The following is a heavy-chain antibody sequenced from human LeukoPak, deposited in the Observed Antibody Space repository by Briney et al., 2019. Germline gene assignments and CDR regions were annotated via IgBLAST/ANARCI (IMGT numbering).Heavy chain of an antibody. Sequence: ASVKVSCKASGYSFTSYGISWVRQAPGQGLEWMGWISAYNGNTNYAQKLQGRVTMTTDTSTSTAYMELRSLRSDDTAVYYCASGYSYGASHAFDIWAKGQWSPSLQ. CDR2: ISAYNGNT. J-gene: IGHJ3*02. D-gene: IGHD5-18*01. CDR3: ASGYSYGASHAFDI. CDR1: GYSFTSYG. V-gene: IGHV1-18*01.